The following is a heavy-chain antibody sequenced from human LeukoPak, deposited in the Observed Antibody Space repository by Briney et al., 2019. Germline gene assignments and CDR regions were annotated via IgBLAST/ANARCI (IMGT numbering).Heavy chain of an antibody. CDR2: ISGSGGST. Sequence: GGSLRLSCAASGFTFSSYGMSWVRQAPGKGLEWVSAISGSGGSTYYADSVKGRFTISRDNSKNTLYLQMNSLRAEDTAVYYCAKSNDSNYGPWDYYCYYYMDVWGKGTTVTVSS. CDR1: GFTFSSYG. CDR3: AKSNDSNYGPWDYYCYYYMDV. J-gene: IGHJ6*03. V-gene: IGHV3-23*01. D-gene: IGHD4-11*01.